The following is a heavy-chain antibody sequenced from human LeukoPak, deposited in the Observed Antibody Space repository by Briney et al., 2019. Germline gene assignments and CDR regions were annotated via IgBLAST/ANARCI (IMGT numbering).Heavy chain of an antibody. CDR1: GFTFSSYS. D-gene: IGHD4-23*01. Sequence: GGSLRLSCAASGFTFSSYSMNWVRQAPGKGLEWVSSISSSSSYIYYADSVKGRFTISRDNAKNSLYLQMNSLRAEDTAVYYCARDWNGGNSVFDYWGQGTLVTVSS. CDR3: ARDWNGGNSVFDY. CDR2: ISSSSSYI. J-gene: IGHJ4*02. V-gene: IGHV3-21*01.